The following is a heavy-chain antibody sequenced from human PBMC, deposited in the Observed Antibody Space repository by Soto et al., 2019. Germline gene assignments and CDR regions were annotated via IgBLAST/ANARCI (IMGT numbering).Heavy chain of an antibody. CDR1: GYSFTSYD. CDR3: ATHNWNDGEFDY. V-gene: IGHV1-8*01. Sequence: GASVKVSCKASGYSFTSYDINWVRQATGQGLEWMGWMNPNSGNTGYAQKFQGRVTMTRNTSISTAYMELSSLRSEDTAVYYCATHNWNDGEFDYWGQGTLVTVSS. D-gene: IGHD1-20*01. CDR2: MNPNSGNT. J-gene: IGHJ4*02.